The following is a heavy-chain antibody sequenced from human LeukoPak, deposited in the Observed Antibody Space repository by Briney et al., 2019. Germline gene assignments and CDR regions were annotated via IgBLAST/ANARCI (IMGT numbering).Heavy chain of an antibody. Sequence: PGGSLRLSCAASGFTFSSYEMNWVRQAPGKGLEWVSYISSSGGTIYYADSVKGRFTISRDNAKNSLYLQMNSLRAEGTAVYYCARAVLYYYYGMDVWGQGTTVTVSS. CDR2: ISSSGGTI. V-gene: IGHV3-48*03. CDR1: GFTFSSYE. CDR3: ARAVLYYYYGMDV. J-gene: IGHJ6*02.